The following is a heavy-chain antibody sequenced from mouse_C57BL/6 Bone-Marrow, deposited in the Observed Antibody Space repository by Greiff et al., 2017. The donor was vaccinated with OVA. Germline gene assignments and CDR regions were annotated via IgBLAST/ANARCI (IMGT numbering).Heavy chain of an antibody. Sequence: EVQLQQSGAELVRPGASVKLSCTASGFNIKDYYMHWVKQRPEQGLEWIGRIDPEDGDTEYAPKFQGKATMTADTSSNTAYLQLSSLTSEDTAVYYCTTNRRWLLRYYYAMDYWGQGTSVTVSS. D-gene: IGHD2-3*01. CDR3: TTNRRWLLRYYYAMDY. CDR2: IDPEDGDT. V-gene: IGHV14-1*01. J-gene: IGHJ4*01. CDR1: GFNIKDYY.